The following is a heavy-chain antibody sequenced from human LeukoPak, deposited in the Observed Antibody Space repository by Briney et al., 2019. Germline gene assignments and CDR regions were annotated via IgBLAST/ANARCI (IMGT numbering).Heavy chain of an antibody. CDR1: GFTFGNYW. V-gene: IGHV3-74*01. Sequence: VHLGGSLRLSCVASGFTFGNYWMHWVRQAPGKGLMWAARISYDGSSADHADSVKGRFTISRDNAKNTLYLQMNSLRVEDTGVYYCARRRTIGDYDYWGQGTLVTVSS. CDR2: ISYDGSSA. D-gene: IGHD3-16*01. CDR3: ARRRTIGDYDY. J-gene: IGHJ4*02.